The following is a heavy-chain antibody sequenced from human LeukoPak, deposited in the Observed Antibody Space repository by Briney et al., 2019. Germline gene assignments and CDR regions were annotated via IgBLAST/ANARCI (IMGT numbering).Heavy chain of an antibody. Sequence: PSETLSLTCTFSGTSISSHYWSWIRQPPGKGMEWIGYIYSGGSTTYNTSLKSRVTMSVDTSKNQFSLTLTSVTAADTPLYFCATRPGGSTWYGVFDYWSPGTLVIVS. CDR1: GTSISSHY. V-gene: IGHV4-59*11. CDR3: ATRPGGSTWYGVFDY. J-gene: IGHJ4*02. CDR2: IYSGGST. D-gene: IGHD6-13*01.